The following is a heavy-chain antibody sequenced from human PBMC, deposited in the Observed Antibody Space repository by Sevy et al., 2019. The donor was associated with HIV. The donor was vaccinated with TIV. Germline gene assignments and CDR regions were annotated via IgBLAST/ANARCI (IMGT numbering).Heavy chain of an antibody. CDR1: GSTLSQLS. Sequence: ASVKVSCKVSGSTLSQLSMHWVRQAPGKGLEWMGSFDPEDGETIYAQKFQGRLTMTEDTSTDTAYMELSSLRSEDTAVYYCATTKDYYDSSGYPFDYWGQGNMVTVSS. V-gene: IGHV1-24*01. D-gene: IGHD3-22*01. CDR3: ATTKDYYDSSGYPFDY. CDR2: FDPEDGET. J-gene: IGHJ4*02.